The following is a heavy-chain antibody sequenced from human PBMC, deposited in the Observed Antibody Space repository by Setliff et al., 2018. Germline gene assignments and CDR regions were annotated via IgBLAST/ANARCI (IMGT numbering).Heavy chain of an antibody. CDR3: VRGEMFSTSPRAD. CDR1: GFSFKNYW. J-gene: IGHJ4*02. V-gene: IGHV3-7*01. CDR2: IKEDENMK. Sequence: PGGSLRLSCATSGFSFKNYWMTWVRQGPGKGLEWVASIKEDENMKYYVDSVKGRFTISRDNSKNTLYLQMDSLRVEDTAVYYCVRGEMFSTSPRADWGQGTQVTVSS. D-gene: IGHD2-2*01.